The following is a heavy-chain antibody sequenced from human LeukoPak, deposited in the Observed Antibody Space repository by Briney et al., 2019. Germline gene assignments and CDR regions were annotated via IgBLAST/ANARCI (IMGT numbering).Heavy chain of an antibody. Sequence: PGGSLRLSCAASGFTLSSYSMTWVRQAPGKGLEWVSSISSSRSDIYYADSVKGRFTISRDNAKNSLYLQMNSLRAEDTAVYYCARAKHYDSSGYLGYWGQGTLVTVSS. CDR2: ISSSRSDI. J-gene: IGHJ4*02. CDR3: ARAKHYDSSGYLGY. V-gene: IGHV3-21*04. D-gene: IGHD3-22*01. CDR1: GFTLSSYS.